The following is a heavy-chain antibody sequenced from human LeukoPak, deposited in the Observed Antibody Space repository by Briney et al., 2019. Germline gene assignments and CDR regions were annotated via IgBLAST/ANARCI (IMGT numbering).Heavy chain of an antibody. CDR3: AREAVEMGRTFDY. D-gene: IGHD5-24*01. V-gene: IGHV4-59*01. J-gene: IGHJ4*02. CDR1: GGSISSYY. CDR2: IYYSGST. Sequence: SETLSLTCTVSGGSISSYYWSWIRQPPGKGLEWIGYIYYSGSTNYNPSLKSRVTISVDTSKNQFSLKLSSVTAADTAVYYCAREAVEMGRTFDYWGQGTLVTASS.